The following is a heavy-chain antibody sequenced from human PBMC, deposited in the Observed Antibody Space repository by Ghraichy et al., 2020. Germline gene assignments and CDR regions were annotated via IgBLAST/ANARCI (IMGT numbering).Heavy chain of an antibody. CDR2: INHSGST. Sequence: SETLSLTCAVYGGSFSGYYWSWIRQPPGKGLEWIGEINHSGSTNYNPSLKSRVTISVDTSKNQFSLKLSSVTAADTAVYYCARGIAVAVVHYYYYYGMDVWGQGTTVTVSS. J-gene: IGHJ6*02. V-gene: IGHV4-34*01. CDR1: GGSFSGYY. CDR3: ARGIAVAVVHYYYYYGMDV. D-gene: IGHD6-19*01.